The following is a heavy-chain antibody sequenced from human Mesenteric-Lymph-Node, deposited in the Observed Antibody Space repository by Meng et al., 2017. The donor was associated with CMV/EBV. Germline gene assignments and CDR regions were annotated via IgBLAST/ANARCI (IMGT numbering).Heavy chain of an antibody. CDR3: ARDTAMFPRVFDY. Sequence: SETLSLTCTVSGGSISSYHWAWIRQPPGKGLEWIGYIYYSGNTNFNPSLKSRVTMSLDTSRSQSSLKLSSVTAADTAVYYCARDTAMFPRVFDYWGQGILVTVSS. D-gene: IGHD5-18*01. J-gene: IGHJ4*02. V-gene: IGHV4-59*01. CDR2: IYYSGNT. CDR1: GGSISSYH.